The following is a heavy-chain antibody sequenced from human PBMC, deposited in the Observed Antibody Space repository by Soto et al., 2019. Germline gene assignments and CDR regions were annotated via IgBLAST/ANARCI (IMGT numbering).Heavy chain of an antibody. Sequence: GGSLRLSCIGSGFTFSSYAMNWVRQAPGKGLEWVSSISSSSKYIYYTDSVKGRFTISRDNAKNSLYLQMNSLRAEDTAVYYCAKDTYYHDSSGLYVFDYWGQGT. CDR1: GFTFSSYA. J-gene: IGHJ4*02. V-gene: IGHV3-21*01. CDR2: ISSSSKYI. D-gene: IGHD3-22*01. CDR3: AKDTYYHDSSGLYVFDY.